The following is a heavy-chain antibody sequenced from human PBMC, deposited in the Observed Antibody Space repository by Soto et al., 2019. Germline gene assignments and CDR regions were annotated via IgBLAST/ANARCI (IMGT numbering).Heavy chain of an antibody. CDR3: ARSRDYDILTGYYSLFDY. V-gene: IGHV1-69*13. CDR1: GGTFSSYA. Sequence: ASVKVSCKASGGTFSSYAISWVRQAPGQGLEWMGGIIPIFGTANYAQKFQGRVTITADESTSTAYMELSSLRSEDTAVYYCARSRDYDILTGYYSLFDYWGQGTLVTVSS. CDR2: IIPIFGTA. J-gene: IGHJ4*02. D-gene: IGHD3-9*01.